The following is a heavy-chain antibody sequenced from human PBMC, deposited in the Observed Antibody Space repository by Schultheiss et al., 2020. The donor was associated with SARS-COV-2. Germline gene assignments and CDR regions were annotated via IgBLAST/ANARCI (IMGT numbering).Heavy chain of an antibody. CDR3: AKRVRYCSGGSCYTDPFFDY. D-gene: IGHD2-15*01. CDR2: INHSGSN. J-gene: IGHJ4*02. V-gene: IGHV4-39*01. Sequence: SETLSLTCTVSGGSISSGGYYWSWIRQPPGKGLEWIGEINHSGSNNYNPSLKSRVTIPVDTSKNQFSLKLSSVTAADTAVYYCAKRVRYCSGGSCYTDPFFDYWGQGTRVTVSS. CDR1: GGSISSGGYY.